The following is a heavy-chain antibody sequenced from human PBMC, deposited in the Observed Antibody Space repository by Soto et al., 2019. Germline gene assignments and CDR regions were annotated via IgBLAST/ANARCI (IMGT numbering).Heavy chain of an antibody. D-gene: IGHD6-13*01. J-gene: IGHJ5*02. CDR1: GGTSSGVGYY. CDR2: IYHSGST. V-gene: IGHV4-30-2*01. Sequence: ILSLRCTVAGGTSSGVGYYWSWIRQPPGKGLEWIGYIYHSGSTYYNPSLKSRVTISVDRSKNQFSLKLSSVTAADTAVYYCARARSIAAAVNLFEPWGQGILVTVSS. CDR3: ARARSIAAAVNLFEP.